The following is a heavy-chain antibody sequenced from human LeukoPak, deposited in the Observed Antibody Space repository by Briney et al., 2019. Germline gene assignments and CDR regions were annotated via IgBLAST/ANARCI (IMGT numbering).Heavy chain of an antibody. CDR3: ARKDIVVVPAAIGAFDI. Sequence: GESLKISCKGSGYSFTSYWICWVRQMPGKGLEWMGIIYPGDSDTRYSPSFQGQVTISADKSISTAYLQWSSLKASDTAMYYCARKDIVVVPAAIGAFDIWGQGTMVTVSS. CDR1: GYSFTSYW. D-gene: IGHD2-2*01. CDR2: IYPGDSDT. V-gene: IGHV5-51*01. J-gene: IGHJ3*02.